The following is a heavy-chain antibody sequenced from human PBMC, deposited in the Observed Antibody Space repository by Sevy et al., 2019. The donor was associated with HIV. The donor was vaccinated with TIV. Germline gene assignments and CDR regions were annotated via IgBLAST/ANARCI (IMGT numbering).Heavy chain of an antibody. CDR3: AGGRYDSSGSFDAFDI. V-gene: IGHV3-23*01. CDR2: IFDSFYGSGDIT. CDR1: GFTFSNYA. Sequence: GGSLRLSCAASGFTFSNYAMNWVRQAPGKGLEWVSTIFDSFYGSGDITYYEDSLKGGFTISRDNSKNTVFLQMNSLRAEDTAIYYCAGGRYDSSGSFDAFDIWGHGTMVTVSS. J-gene: IGHJ3*02. D-gene: IGHD3-22*01.